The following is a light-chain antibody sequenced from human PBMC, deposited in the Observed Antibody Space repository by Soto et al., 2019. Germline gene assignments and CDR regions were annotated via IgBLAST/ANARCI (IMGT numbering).Light chain of an antibody. CDR1: SSDVGVYNY. J-gene: IGLJ1*01. V-gene: IGLV2-14*01. Sequence: QSALTQPASVSGSPGQSITISCTGTSSDVGVYNYVSCYQQHPGKAPKLMIYDVSNRPSGVSNRFSGSKSGNTASLTISGLQADDEADYYCSSYTSSSTPYVFGTGTKVTVL. CDR3: SSYTSSSTPYV. CDR2: DVS.